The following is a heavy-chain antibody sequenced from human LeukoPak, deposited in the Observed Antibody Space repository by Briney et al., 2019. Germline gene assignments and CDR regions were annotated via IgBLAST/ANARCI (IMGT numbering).Heavy chain of an antibody. V-gene: IGHV1-18*01. CDR3: ARSSGIEMATMYFDY. CDR1: GYTFTSYG. CDR2: ISAYNGNT. D-gene: IGHD5-24*01. Sequence: GASVKVSCKASGYTFTSYGISWVRQAPGQGLEWMGWISAYNGNTNYAQKLQGRVTMTTDTSTSTAYMELRSLRSDDTAVYYCARSSGIEMATMYFDYWGQGTLVTVSS. J-gene: IGHJ4*02.